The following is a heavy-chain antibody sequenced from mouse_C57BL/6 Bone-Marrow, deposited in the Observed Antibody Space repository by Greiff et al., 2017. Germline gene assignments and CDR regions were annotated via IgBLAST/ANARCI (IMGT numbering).Heavy chain of an antibody. J-gene: IGHJ3*01. D-gene: IGHD1-1*01. CDR3: ADYYGSSWGFAY. Sequence: EVQLQQSGPELVKPGASVKISCKASGYSFTGYYMNWVKQSPEKSLEWIGEINPSTGGTTYNQKFKAKATLTVDKSSSTAYMQLKSLTSEDSAVYYCADYYGSSWGFAYWGQGTLVTVAA. V-gene: IGHV1-42*01. CDR1: GYSFTGYY. CDR2: INPSTGGT.